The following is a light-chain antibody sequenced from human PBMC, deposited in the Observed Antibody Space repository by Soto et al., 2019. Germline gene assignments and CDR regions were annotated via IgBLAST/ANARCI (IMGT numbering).Light chain of an antibody. CDR3: QQYNAYPWT. V-gene: IGKV1-5*01. CDR1: QSTANW. CDR2: DAS. J-gene: IGKJ1*01. Sequence: DIRMTQSPSTLSASVGDRVTITCRASQSTANWLAWYQQKPGKAPKVLIYDASNLKSGVPSRFSGSGYGTEFTLTIDTLQPDDFATYYCQQYNAYPWTFGQGTKVDIK.